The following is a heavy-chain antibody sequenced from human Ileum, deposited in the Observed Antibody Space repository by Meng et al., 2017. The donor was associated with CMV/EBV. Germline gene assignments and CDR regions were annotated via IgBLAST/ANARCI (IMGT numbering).Heavy chain of an antibody. V-gene: IGHV3-74*03. Sequence: GESLKISCAASGFTFNSYWMHWVRQAPGKGLVWVSRINRDGTSTTYADSVKGRFTFSGDNAKSTLYLQLNSLRAEDTAVYYCARGGASDYYYYGLDVWGQGTTVTVSS. J-gene: IGHJ6*02. CDR3: ARGGASDYYYYGLDV. D-gene: IGHD1-26*01. CDR1: GFTFNSYW. CDR2: INRDGTST.